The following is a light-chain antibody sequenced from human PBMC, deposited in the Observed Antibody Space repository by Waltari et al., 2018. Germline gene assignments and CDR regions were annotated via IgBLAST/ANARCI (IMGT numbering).Light chain of an antibody. CDR3: QQYDISPLS. J-gene: IGKJ4*01. Sequence: EIVLTQSPGTLSLSPGERATLSCRASQTVRTTYFTWYQQKPGQAPTLVIHDTSSRATGIPDRFSGSGSGTDFSLTISILEPEDFAVYYCQQYDISPLSFGGGTKVETK. V-gene: IGKV3-20*01. CDR1: QTVRTTY. CDR2: DTS.